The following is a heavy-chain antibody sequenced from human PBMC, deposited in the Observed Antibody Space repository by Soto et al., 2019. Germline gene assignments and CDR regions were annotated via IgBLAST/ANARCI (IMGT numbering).Heavy chain of an antibody. V-gene: IGHV4-39*01. CDR1: GGSISSSSYF. CDR3: SRRAPEGFDP. J-gene: IGHJ5*02. Sequence: PSETLSLTCTVSGGSISSSSYFWGWIRQPPGRGLEWIGSINYSGSTYYNPSLKSRVTLSVDTSKNQFSLNVSSVTASDTALYYCSRRAPEGFDPWGQGTLVTV. CDR2: INYSGST.